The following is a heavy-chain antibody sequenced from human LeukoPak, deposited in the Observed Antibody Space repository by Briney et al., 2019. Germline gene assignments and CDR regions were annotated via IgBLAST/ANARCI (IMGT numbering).Heavy chain of an antibody. CDR3: ARAAVYDYGDY. CDR2: INTDGSST. Sequence: GGSLRLSCAASGFTFSSYWMHWVRQAPGKGLVWVSRINTDGSSTSYADSVKGRFTISRDNAKNTLYLQMNRLRAEDTAVYYCARAAVYDYGDYWGQGTLVTVSS. J-gene: IGHJ4*02. D-gene: IGHD3-16*01. CDR1: GFTFSSYW. V-gene: IGHV3-74*01.